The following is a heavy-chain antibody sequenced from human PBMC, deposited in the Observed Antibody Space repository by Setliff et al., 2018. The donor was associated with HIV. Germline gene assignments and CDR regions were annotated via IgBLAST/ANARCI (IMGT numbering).Heavy chain of an antibody. V-gene: IGHV4-4*09. CDR3: ARVNFLGGSSTGCPVHY. D-gene: IGHD2-2*01. CDR1: GDSISTYC. J-gene: IGHJ4*02. CDR2: IYTSGST. Sequence: SETLSLTCTVSGDSISTYCWIWIRQPPGKGLEWIGNIYTSGSTNYNPSLKSRVTISVDTSKNQFSLKLSSVTAADTAVFYCARVNFLGGSSTGCPVHYWGQGTLVTVSS.